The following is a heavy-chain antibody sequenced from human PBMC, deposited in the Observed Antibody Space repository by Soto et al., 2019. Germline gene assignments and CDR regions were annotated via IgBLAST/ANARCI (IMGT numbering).Heavy chain of an antibody. Sequence: SETLSLTCTVSGGSISSGGYYWSWIRQHPGKGLEWIGYIYYSGSTYYNPSLKSRVTISVDTSKNQFSLKLSSVTAADTAVYYCARESEYSSSIPFDYWGQGTLVTVSS. V-gene: IGHV4-31*03. CDR2: IYYSGST. J-gene: IGHJ4*02. CDR3: ARESEYSSSIPFDY. CDR1: GGSISSGGYY. D-gene: IGHD6-6*01.